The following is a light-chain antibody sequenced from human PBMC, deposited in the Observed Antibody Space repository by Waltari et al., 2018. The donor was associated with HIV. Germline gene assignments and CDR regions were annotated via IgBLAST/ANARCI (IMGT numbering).Light chain of an antibody. CDR2: DVT. V-gene: IGLV2-23*02. CDR1: SRNIGAHNY. CDR3: CSYAGSESSEV. Sequence: QYALTQPASVSGSPGQSITIACTGTSRNIGAHNYVSWYPQHPGKAPKLIIYDVTKRPSGVSNRFSGSKSGNTASLTISGLQAEDEADYHCCSYAGSESSEVFGGGTKLTVL. J-gene: IGLJ2*01.